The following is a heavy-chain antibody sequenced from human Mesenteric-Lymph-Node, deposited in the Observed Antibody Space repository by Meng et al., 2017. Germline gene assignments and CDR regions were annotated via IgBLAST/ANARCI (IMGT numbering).Heavy chain of an antibody. Sequence: GESLKISCAASGFTFSSYAMSWVRQAPGKGLEWVSAISGSGGSTYYADSVTGRFTISRDNSKNTVYLQMNSLGAEDTAVYYCAKRIYDTSGYADWGQGTLVTVSS. J-gene: IGHJ4*02. D-gene: IGHD3-22*01. CDR1: GFTFSSYA. V-gene: IGHV3-23*01. CDR2: ISGSGGST. CDR3: AKRIYDTSGYAD.